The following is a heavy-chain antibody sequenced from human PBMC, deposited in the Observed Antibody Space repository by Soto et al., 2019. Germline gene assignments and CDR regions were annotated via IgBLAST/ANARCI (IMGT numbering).Heavy chain of an antibody. Sequence: GGSLRLSCEASGFTFDGYMMHWVRQAPGKGLEWISLISWDGGSIDYADSIKGRFTVSRDNSKNSLFLDMHSLETEDTAVYYCAKEGNGGASLDSWGQGTLVTVYS. J-gene: IGHJ5*01. D-gene: IGHD2-21*01. V-gene: IGHV3-43*01. CDR3: AKEGNGGASLDS. CDR2: ISWDGGSI. CDR1: GFTFDGYM.